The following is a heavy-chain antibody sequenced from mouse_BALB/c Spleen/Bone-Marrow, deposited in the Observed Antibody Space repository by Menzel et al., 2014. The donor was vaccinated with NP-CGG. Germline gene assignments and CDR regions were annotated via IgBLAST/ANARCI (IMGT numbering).Heavy chain of an antibody. V-gene: IGHV1-14*01. J-gene: IGHJ1*01. CDR3: ARSLYGYDWYFDV. Sequence: VQLQQSGPELVKPGASVKMSCKASGYTFTSYVMHWVKQKPGLGLEWIGYINPYNDDTEYNEKFKGKATLISDKSSSTAYMELSSLTSEDSAVFYCARSLYGYDWYFDVWGAGTTVTVSS. CDR2: INPYNDDT. CDR1: GYTFTSYV. D-gene: IGHD2-2*01.